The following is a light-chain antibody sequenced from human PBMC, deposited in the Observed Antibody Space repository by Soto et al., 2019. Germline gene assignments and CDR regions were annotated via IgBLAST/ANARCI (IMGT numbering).Light chain of an antibody. V-gene: IGLV2-14*01. CDR2: DVS. J-gene: IGLJ2*01. CDR1: SSDVGGYNY. Sequence: QSALTQPASVSGSPGQSITISCTGTSSDVGGYNYVSWYQQHPGKAPKLMIYDVSNRPSGVSNRFSGSKSGNTASLTISGLPAVDVAVYYYSSYTSSSTLVVFGGGTKLTVL. CDR3: SSYTSSSTLVV.